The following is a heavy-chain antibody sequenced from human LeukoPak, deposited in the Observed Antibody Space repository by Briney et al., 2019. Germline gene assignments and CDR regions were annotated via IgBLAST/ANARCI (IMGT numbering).Heavy chain of an antibody. Sequence: PGGSLRLSCAASGLTFSTYWTNWDRQAPGKGLEWVSYISSSGSTIYYADSVKGRFTISRDNAKNSLYLQMNSLRAEDTAVYYCATAMIGLYYFDYWGQGTLVTVSS. D-gene: IGHD3-22*01. CDR1: GLTFSTYW. V-gene: IGHV3-48*04. CDR3: ATAMIGLYYFDY. CDR2: ISSSGSTI. J-gene: IGHJ4*02.